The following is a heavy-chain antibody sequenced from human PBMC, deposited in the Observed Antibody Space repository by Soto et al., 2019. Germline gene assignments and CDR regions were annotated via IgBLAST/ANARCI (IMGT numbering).Heavy chain of an antibody. D-gene: IGHD1-26*01. CDR1: GFTFSDYY. CDR3: AKDPNPNSGSLNWFDP. V-gene: IGHV3-11*04. J-gene: IGHJ5*02. CDR2: ISSSGSTI. Sequence: GGSLRLSCAASGFTFSDYYMSWIRQAPGKGLGWVSYISSSGSTIYYADSVKGRFTIYRDNSRNTLYLQMNSLRAEDTAVYYCAKDPNPNSGSLNWFDPWGQGTLVTVSS.